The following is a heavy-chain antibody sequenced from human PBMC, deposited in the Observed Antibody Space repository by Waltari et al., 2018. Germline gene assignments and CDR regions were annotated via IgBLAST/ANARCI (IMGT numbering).Heavy chain of an antibody. CDR3: ARVIVGATSDAFDI. V-gene: IGHV1-18*01. D-gene: IGHD1-26*01. CDR1: GYTFTSYG. J-gene: IGHJ3*02. Sequence: QVQLVQSGAEVKKPGASVKVSCKASGYTFTSYGISWVRQTPGQGLEWMGWISAYKGNTNQVQNLQGRVTMTTDTSTSTTSMELRSMRSDDTAVYYCARVIVGATSDAFDIWGQGTMVTVSS. CDR2: ISAYKGNT.